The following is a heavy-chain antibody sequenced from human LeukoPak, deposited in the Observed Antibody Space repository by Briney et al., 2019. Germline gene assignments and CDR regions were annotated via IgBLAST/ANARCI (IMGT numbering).Heavy chain of an antibody. V-gene: IGHV3-49*03. CDR3: TRGVGQQLIPPDY. J-gene: IGHJ4*02. CDR2: IRSKTYGGTT. Sequence: PGGSLRLSCTASGFTFGDYAMSWFRQAPGKGLEWVGFIRSKTYGGTTGYAASVKDTLTISRDDSKSVVYLQMNSLKTEDTAFYYCTRGVGQQLIPPDYWGQGTLVTVSS. D-gene: IGHD6-13*01. CDR1: GFTFGDYA.